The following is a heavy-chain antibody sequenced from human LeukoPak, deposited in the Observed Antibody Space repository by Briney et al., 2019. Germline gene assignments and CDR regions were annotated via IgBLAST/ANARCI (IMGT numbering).Heavy chain of an antibody. V-gene: IGHV3-23*01. D-gene: IGHD2-2*02. CDR3: AKAQPPAPIEYYYCYMDV. J-gene: IGHJ6*03. CDR1: GFTFNSYA. Sequence: PGGSLRLSCAASGFTFNSYAMSWVRQAPGKGLEWISTISGGADNTYYADSVKGRFTISRDNSKNTLSLQMNSLRDEDTAVYYCAKAQPPAPIEYYYCYMDVWGKGTTVTVSS. CDR2: ISGGADNT.